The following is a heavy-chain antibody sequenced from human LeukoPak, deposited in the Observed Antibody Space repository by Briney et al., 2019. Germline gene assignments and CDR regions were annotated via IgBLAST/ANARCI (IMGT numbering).Heavy chain of an antibody. CDR1: GFTFNRDW. J-gene: IGHJ4*02. V-gene: IGHV4-4*02. CDR3: ATYDILTGRTSFDY. CDR2: IYHSGST. Sequence: GSLRLSCTASGFTFNRDWTAWVRQPPGKGLEWIGEIYHSGSTNYNPSLKSRVTISVDKSKNQFSLKLSSVTAADTAVYYCATYDILTGRTSFDYWGQGTLVTVSS. D-gene: IGHD3-9*01.